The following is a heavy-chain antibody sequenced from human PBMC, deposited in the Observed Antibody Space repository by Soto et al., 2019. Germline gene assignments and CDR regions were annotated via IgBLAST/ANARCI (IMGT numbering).Heavy chain of an antibody. CDR2: ISAGSEGA. V-gene: IGHV3-23*01. J-gene: IGHJ1*01. Sequence: EVQLLESGGGLVQPGGALRLSCAASGFSFTSHAMSWVRQAPGKGLQWISSISAGSEGAYYADSVKGRFTISRDNSNNTLYRHMNSLRAEDTAVYYCARDLWWYLHWGQGTLVTVSS. D-gene: IGHD2-15*01. CDR3: ARDLWWYLH. CDR1: GFSFTSHA.